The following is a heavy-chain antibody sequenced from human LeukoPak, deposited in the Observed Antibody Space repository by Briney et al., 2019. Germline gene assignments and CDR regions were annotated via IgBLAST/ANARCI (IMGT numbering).Heavy chain of an antibody. CDR3: VRGGIIVGGMRGYYFDY. D-gene: IGHD2/OR15-2a*01. Sequence: PGGSLRLSCSASGFTFSNYPMHWVRQAPGKGLDYVSSISRDGGSTFYADSVEGRFTISRDNSKNTLYLQMSSLRADDTAVYYCVRGGIIVGGMRGYYFDYWGQGALVTVSS. V-gene: IGHV3-64D*06. J-gene: IGHJ4*02. CDR2: ISRDGGST. CDR1: GFTFSNYP.